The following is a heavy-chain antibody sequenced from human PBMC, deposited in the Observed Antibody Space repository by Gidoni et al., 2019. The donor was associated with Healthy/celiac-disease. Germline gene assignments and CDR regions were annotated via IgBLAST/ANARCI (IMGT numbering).Heavy chain of an antibody. CDR3: ARGENSSSYPRNWFDP. CDR1: GYY. V-gene: IGHV1-2*04. D-gene: IGHD6-13*01. Sequence: GYYMHWVRQAPGQGLEWMGWINPNSGGTNYAQKFQGWVTMTRDTSISTAYMELSRLRSDDTAVYYCARGENSSSYPRNWFDPWGQGTLVTVSS. J-gene: IGHJ5*02. CDR2: INPNSGGT.